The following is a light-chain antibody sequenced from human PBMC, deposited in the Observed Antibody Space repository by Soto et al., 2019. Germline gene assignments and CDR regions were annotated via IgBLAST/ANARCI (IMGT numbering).Light chain of an antibody. Sequence: EIVLTQSPGTLSLSPGDRATLSCRASQSVSSSYLAWYQQKPGQAPGLLIYGASSRATGIPDRFSGSGSGTAFTLTISRLEPEDFAVYYCQQYGRSPWTFGQGTKVEGK. V-gene: IGKV3-20*01. CDR1: QSVSSSY. CDR2: GAS. J-gene: IGKJ1*01. CDR3: QQYGRSPWT.